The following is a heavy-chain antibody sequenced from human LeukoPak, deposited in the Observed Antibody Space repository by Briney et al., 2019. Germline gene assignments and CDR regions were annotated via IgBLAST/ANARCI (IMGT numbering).Heavy chain of an antibody. Sequence: VASVKVSCKASGGTFSSYAISWVRQAPGQGLEWMGGIIPIFGTANYAQKFQGRVTITADESTSTAYMELSSLRSEDTAVYYCARDSNIVVVPAAIDYYYYGMDVWGRGTTVTVSS. D-gene: IGHD2-2*01. CDR1: GGTFSSYA. V-gene: IGHV1-69*13. CDR3: ARDSNIVVVPAAIDYYYYGMDV. J-gene: IGHJ6*02. CDR2: IIPIFGTA.